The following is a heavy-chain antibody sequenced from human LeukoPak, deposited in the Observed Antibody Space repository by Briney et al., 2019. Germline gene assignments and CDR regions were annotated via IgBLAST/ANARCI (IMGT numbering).Heavy chain of an antibody. CDR3: ARVRPTTYSSGYYYVDY. D-gene: IGHD3-22*01. CDR2: ISAYNGNT. V-gene: IGHV1-18*01. CDR1: GYTFTSYG. J-gene: IGHJ4*02. Sequence: ASVKVSCTASGYTFTSYGISWVRQAPGHGLEWMGWISAYNGNTNYAQKLQGRVTMTTDTSTSTAYMELRSLRSDDTAVYYCARVRPTTYSSGYYYVDYWGQGTLVTVSS.